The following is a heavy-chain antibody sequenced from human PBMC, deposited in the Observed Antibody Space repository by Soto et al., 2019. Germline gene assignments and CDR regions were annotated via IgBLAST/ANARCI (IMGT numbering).Heavy chain of an antibody. CDR3: ASGATGTLTFYFDY. D-gene: IGHD1-7*01. V-gene: IGHV1-2*04. CDR2: INPNNGTT. Sequence: ASVKVSCKASGYTFTGHFVHWVRQAPGQGLEWMGWINPNNGTTNYTQKFQDWVTMTRDTSTSTVYLEMSRLRSDDTAVYYCASGATGTLTFYFDYWGQGALVTVSS. CDR1: GYTFTGHF. J-gene: IGHJ4*02.